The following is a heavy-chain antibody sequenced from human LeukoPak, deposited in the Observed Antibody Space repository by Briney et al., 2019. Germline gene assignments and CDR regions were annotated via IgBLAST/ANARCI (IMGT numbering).Heavy chain of an antibody. CDR3: ATSREMATVDY. CDR2: IIPIFGTA. V-gene: IGHV1-69*05. Sequence: SVKVSCMASGGTFSSYAISWVRQAPGQGLEWMGRIIPIFGTANYAQKFQGRVTITTDESTSTAYMELSSLRSEDTAVYYCATSREMATVDYWGQGTLVTVSS. J-gene: IGHJ4*02. D-gene: IGHD5-24*01. CDR1: GGTFSSYA.